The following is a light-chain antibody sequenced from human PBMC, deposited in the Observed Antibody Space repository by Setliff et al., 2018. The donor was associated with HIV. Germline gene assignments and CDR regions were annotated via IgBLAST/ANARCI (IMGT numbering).Light chain of an antibody. V-gene: IGLV2-11*01. J-gene: IGLJ1*01. CDR2: DVS. CDR3: SSYAGTFTLYA. Sequence: QSVLTQPRSVSGSPGQSVTISCTGTSRDIGAYNYVSWYQQHPDKAPKLIIYDVSRRSSGVPDRFSGSKSGNTASLTISGLQAEDEADYYCSSYAGTFTLYALGTGTKVTVL. CDR1: SRDIGAYNY.